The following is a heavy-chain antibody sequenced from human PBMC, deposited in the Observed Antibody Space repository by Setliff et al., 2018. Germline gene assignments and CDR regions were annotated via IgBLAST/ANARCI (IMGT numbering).Heavy chain of an antibody. V-gene: IGHV1-18*01. J-gene: IGHJ4*02. CDR1: GYTFTTYG. CDR2: LSPYNGNT. D-gene: IGHD2-15*01. Sequence: ASVKVSCKTSGYTFTTYGISWVRQAPGQGLEWVGWLSPYNGNTYSAQKFQGRVTLTTDTSTTTAYLELRSLTSGDTAIYYCARMVRYCSTRACQRASGDEYLGQGTLVTVSS. CDR3: ARMVRYCSTRACQRASGDEY.